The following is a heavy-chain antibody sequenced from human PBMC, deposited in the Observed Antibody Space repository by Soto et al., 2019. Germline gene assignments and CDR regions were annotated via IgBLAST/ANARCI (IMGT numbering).Heavy chain of an antibody. Sequence: SETLSLTCAVSGGSISSGGYSWSWIRQPPGKGLEWVGYIYHSGSTYYNPSLKSRVTISVDRSKNQFSLKLSSVTAADTAVYYCARDVLCGGDWSCYFDYWGQGTLVTVSS. V-gene: IGHV4-30-2*01. J-gene: IGHJ4*02. D-gene: IGHD2-21*02. CDR2: IYHSGST. CDR3: ARDVLCGGDWSCYFDY. CDR1: GGSISSGGYS.